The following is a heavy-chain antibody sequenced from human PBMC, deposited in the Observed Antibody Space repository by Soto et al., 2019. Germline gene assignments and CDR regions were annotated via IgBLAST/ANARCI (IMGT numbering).Heavy chain of an antibody. CDR1: GFSLSTSGVG. V-gene: IGHV2-5*01. Sequence: SGPTLVNPTQTLTLTCTFSGFSLSTSGVGVGWIRQPPGKALEWLALIYWNDDKRYSPSLKSRLTITKDTSKNQVVLTMTNMDPVDTATYYCAHEVGCSSTSCPSWFDPWGQGTLVTVSS. CDR2: IYWNDDK. D-gene: IGHD2-2*01. J-gene: IGHJ5*02. CDR3: AHEVGCSSTSCPSWFDP.